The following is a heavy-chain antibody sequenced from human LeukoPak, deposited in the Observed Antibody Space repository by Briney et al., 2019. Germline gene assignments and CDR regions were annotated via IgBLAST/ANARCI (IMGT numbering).Heavy chain of an antibody. J-gene: IGHJ3*02. D-gene: IGHD2-21*02. CDR3: ARGLRVTPAFDI. CDR1: GGSISSGGYY. CDR2: IYYSGST. Sequence: SQTLSLTCTVSGGSISSGGYYWSWIRQHPGKGPEWIGYIYYSGSTYYNPSLKSRVTISVDTSKNQFSLKLSSVTAADTAVYYCARGLRVTPAFDIWGQGTMVTVSS. V-gene: IGHV4-31*03.